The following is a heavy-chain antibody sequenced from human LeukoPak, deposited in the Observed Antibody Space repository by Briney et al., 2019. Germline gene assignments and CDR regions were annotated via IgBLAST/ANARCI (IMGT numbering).Heavy chain of an antibody. Sequence: GGSLRLSCAASGITFSSYAMSWVRQAPGKGLERVSTISGSGGTTHYADSVKGRFTISRDNSKNTLYLQMDSLRAEDTAVYYCAKGYGNSGSLKYYLDYWGQGNLVTVSS. CDR2: ISGSGGTT. D-gene: IGHD3-10*01. CDR3: AKGYGNSGSLKYYLDY. J-gene: IGHJ4*02. CDR1: GITFSSYA. V-gene: IGHV3-23*01.